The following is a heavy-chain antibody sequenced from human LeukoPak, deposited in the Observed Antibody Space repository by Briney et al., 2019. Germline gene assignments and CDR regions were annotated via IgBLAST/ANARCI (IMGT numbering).Heavy chain of an antibody. V-gene: IGHV1-18*01. CDR2: ISAYNGNT. CDR1: GYTFTSYG. J-gene: IGHJ4*02. CDR3: ARDLVITVTTPLGY. Sequence: ASVKVSCKASGYTFTSYGISWVRQAPGQGLEWMGRISAYNGNTNYAQKLQGRVTMTTDTSTSTAYMELRSLRSDDTAVYYCARDLVITVTTPLGYWGQGTLVTVSS. D-gene: IGHD4-17*01.